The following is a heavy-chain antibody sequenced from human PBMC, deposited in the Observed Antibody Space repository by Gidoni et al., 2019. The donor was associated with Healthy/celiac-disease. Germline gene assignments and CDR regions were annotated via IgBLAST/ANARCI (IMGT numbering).Heavy chain of an antibody. D-gene: IGHD2-15*01. J-gene: IGHJ6*02. CDR3: ARISGSCLSAPYGMDV. Sequence: LARIDWDDDKYYSTSLKTRLTISKDTPKNQVVLTMTNMDPVDTATYCCARISGSCLSAPYGMDVWGQGTTVTVSS. CDR2: IDWDDDK. V-gene: IGHV2-70*11.